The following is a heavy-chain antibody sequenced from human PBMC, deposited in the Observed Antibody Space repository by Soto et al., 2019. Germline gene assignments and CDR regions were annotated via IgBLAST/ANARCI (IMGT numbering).Heavy chain of an antibody. CDR3: ALKGGRRSSSSGYGMDV. CDR1: GGSISSYY. CDR2: IYYSGST. Sequence: QVQLQESGPGLVKPSETLSLTCTVSGGSISSYYWSWIRQPPGKGLEWIGYIYYSGSTNYNPSLKRRVTISVDTSNNQFSLKLSSVTAADTAVYYCALKGGRRSSSSGYGMDVWGQGTTVTVSS. V-gene: IGHV4-59*01. J-gene: IGHJ6*02. D-gene: IGHD6-13*01.